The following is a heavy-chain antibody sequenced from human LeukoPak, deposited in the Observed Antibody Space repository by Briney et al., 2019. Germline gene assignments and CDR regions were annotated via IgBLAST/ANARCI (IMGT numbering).Heavy chain of an antibody. J-gene: IGHJ4*02. CDR1: GFTFSNYW. CDR3: ARVLYGSSVNVIDY. Sequence: GGSLTLSCAASGFTFSNYWINWVRQAPGKGLEWVANMNEYGSKKYYVGSVRGRFTISRDNAENTLYLHMNSLRVEDTAVDRCARVLYGSSVNVIDYWGPGTLVTVSS. CDR2: MNEYGSKK. D-gene: IGHD3-22*01. V-gene: IGHV3-7*01.